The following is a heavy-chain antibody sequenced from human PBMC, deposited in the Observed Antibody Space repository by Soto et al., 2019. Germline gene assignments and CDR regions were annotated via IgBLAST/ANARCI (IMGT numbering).Heavy chain of an antibody. J-gene: IGHJ6*02. CDR1: GYPLTELS. CDR2: FDPEDGET. Sequence: DSVKVCFKVCGYPLTELSMHLVRQAPGKGLEWMGGFDPEDGETIYAQKFQGRVTMTEDTSTDTAYMELSSLRSEDTAVYYCATGPVGALPIYYGMDVWGQGTTVTVS. D-gene: IGHD3-10*01. CDR3: ATGPVGALPIYYGMDV. V-gene: IGHV1-24*01.